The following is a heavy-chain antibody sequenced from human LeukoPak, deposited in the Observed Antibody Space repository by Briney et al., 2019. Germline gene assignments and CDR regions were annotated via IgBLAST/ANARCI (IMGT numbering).Heavy chain of an antibody. CDR3: ARSDLYGDYPPGKY. CDR2: IYYSGYT. V-gene: IGHV4-59*01. D-gene: IGHD4-17*01. Sequence: SETLSLTCTVSGGSISSYYWSWIRQPPGKGLKWIGNIYYSGYTTYSPSLRSRVTISVDTSKNQFSLKLSSVTAADTAVYYCARSDLYGDYPPGKYWGQGTLVTVSS. J-gene: IGHJ4*02. CDR1: GGSISSYY.